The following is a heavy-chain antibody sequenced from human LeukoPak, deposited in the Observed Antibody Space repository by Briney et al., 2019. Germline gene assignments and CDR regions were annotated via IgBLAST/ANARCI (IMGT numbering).Heavy chain of an antibody. CDR3: ATGANLFQF. V-gene: IGHV3-7*01. CDR1: GFIFTDSW. CDR2: IRHDGSQT. Sequence: GGSLRLSCAASGFIFTDSWMSWVPHAPGKGLEWVANIRHDGSQTYYLDSVKGRFTISRNNAKNEVYLEMNNLRGADTAVYYCATGANLFQFWGQGTLVTVSS. J-gene: IGHJ4*02. D-gene: IGHD1-14*01.